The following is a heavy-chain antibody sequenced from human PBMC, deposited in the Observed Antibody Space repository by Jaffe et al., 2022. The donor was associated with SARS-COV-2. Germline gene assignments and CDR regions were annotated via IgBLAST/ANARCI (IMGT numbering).Heavy chain of an antibody. Sequence: EVQLVESGGGLVQPGGSLRLSCAASGFTFSSYEMNWVRQAPGKGLEWVSYISSSGSTIYYADSVKGRFTISRDNAKNSLYLQMNSLRAEDTAVYYCARDADYYDSSGSVYGMDVWGQGTTVTVSS. J-gene: IGHJ6*02. CDR2: ISSSGSTI. CDR1: GFTFSSYE. V-gene: IGHV3-48*03. D-gene: IGHD3-22*01. CDR3: ARDADYYDSSGSVYGMDV.